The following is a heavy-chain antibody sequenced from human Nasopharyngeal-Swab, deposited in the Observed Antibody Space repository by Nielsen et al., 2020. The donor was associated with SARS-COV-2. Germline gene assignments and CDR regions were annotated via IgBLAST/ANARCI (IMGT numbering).Heavy chain of an antibody. D-gene: IGHD6-6*01. CDR1: GFTVSSNY. V-gene: IGHV3-53*01. Sequence: ETLSLTCAASGFTVSSNYMSWVRQAPGKGLEWVSVIYSGGSTYYTYYADSVKGRFTISRDNSKNTLYLQMNSLRAEDTAVYYCASGIAARYQFDYWGQGTLVTVSS. J-gene: IGHJ4*02. CDR2: IYSGGSTYYT. CDR3: ASGIAARYQFDY.